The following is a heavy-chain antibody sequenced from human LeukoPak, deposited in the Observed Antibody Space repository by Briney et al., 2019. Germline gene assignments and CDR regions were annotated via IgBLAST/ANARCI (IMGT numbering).Heavy chain of an antibody. CDR2: ISSSSSYI. J-gene: IGHJ6*03. CDR1: GFTFSSYE. D-gene: IGHD3-9*01. CDR3: ARDLTGYSGYYYMDV. V-gene: IGHV3-21*01. Sequence: PGGSLRLSCAASGFTFSSYEMNWVRQAPGKGLEWVSSISSSSSYIYYADSVKGRFTISRDNAKNSLYLQMNSLRAEDTAVYYCARDLTGYSGYYYMDVWGKGTTVTVSS.